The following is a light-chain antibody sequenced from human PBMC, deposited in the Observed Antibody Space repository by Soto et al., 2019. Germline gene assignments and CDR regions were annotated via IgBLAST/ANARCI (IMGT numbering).Light chain of an antibody. Sequence: DIQMTQSPSTLSASVGDRVTITCRASQSISSWLAWYQQKPGKAPKLLIYKASSLESGVTSRFSGSGSGTEFTLTISSLQPDDFPTYYCEQYNSYPWTFGQGTKVEIK. J-gene: IGKJ1*01. CDR2: KAS. CDR3: EQYNSYPWT. V-gene: IGKV1-5*03. CDR1: QSISSW.